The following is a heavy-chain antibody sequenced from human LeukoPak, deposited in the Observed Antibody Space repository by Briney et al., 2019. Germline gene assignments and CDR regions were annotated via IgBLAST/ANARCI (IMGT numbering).Heavy chain of an antibody. D-gene: IGHD2-2*01. J-gene: IGHJ4*02. CDR3: AREDIVVVPAATDY. Sequence: SETLSLTCTVSGGSISSYYWSWIRQPAGKVLEWIGRIYTSGSTNYNPSLKSRVTMSVDTSKNQFSLKLSSVTAADTAVYYCAREDIVVVPAATDYWGQGTLVTVSS. V-gene: IGHV4-4*07. CDR2: IYTSGST. CDR1: GGSISSYY.